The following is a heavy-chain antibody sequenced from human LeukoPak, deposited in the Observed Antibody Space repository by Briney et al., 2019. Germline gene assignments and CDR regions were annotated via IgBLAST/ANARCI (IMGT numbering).Heavy chain of an antibody. J-gene: IGHJ3*01. CDR3: AREGVYSPDPSSYHRHAFDV. CDR2: IIPTFVVS. D-gene: IGHD3-16*02. V-gene: IGHV1-69*04. Sequence: SVKVSCKASGVNFCRYVISWVRPAPGQGLEWVGRIIPTFVVSNFAQIFNGRVTITADKSTNTAHLELSSLRSEDTAVYYCAREGVYSPDPSSYHRHAFDVWGKGTVVIVSS. CDR1: GVNFCRYV.